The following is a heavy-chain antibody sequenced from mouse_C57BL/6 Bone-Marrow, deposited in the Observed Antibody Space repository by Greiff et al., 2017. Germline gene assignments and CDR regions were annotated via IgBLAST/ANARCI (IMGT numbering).Heavy chain of an antibody. Sequence: ESGPGLVKPSQSLSLTCSVTGYSITSGYYWNWLRQFPGNKLEWMGYISYDGSNNYNPSLKNRISITRDTSKNQFFLKLNSVTTEDTATYYCARERGLLRAMDYWGQGTSVTVSS. V-gene: IGHV3-6*01. D-gene: IGHD1-1*01. CDR1: GYSITSGYY. CDR3: ARERGLLRAMDY. CDR2: ISYDGSN. J-gene: IGHJ4*01.